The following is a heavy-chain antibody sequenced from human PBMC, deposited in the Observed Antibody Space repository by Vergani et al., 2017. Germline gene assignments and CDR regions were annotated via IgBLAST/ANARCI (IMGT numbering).Heavy chain of an antibody. Sequence: QVQLVQSGAEVKKPGSSVKVSCKASGGTFSSYAISWVRQAPGQGLEWMGRNIPIFGTANYAQKFQGRVTITADESTSPAYMELSSLRSEDTAVYYCARARDYSNYQPGGRDNWFDPWGQGTLVTVSS. J-gene: IGHJ5*02. D-gene: IGHD4-11*01. CDR2: NIPIFGTA. CDR3: ARARDYSNYQPGGRDNWFDP. CDR1: GGTFSSYA. V-gene: IGHV1-69*18.